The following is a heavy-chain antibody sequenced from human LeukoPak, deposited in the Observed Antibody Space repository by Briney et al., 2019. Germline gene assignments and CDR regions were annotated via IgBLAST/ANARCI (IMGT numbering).Heavy chain of an antibody. CDR2: IYHSGST. CDR1: GYSISSGYY. CDR3: ARVDTAMVLDY. Sequence: SETLSLTCTVSGYSISSGYYWGWIRQPPGKGLEWIGSIYHSGSTYYNPSLKSRVTISVDTPKNQFSLKVISVAAADTAMYYCARVDTAMVLDYWGQGTLVTVSS. V-gene: IGHV4-38-2*02. J-gene: IGHJ4*02. D-gene: IGHD5-18*01.